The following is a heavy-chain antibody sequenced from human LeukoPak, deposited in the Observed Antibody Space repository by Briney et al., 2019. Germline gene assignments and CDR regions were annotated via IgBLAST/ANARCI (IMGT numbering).Heavy chain of an antibody. D-gene: IGHD5-24*01. V-gene: IGHV4-30-2*01. J-gene: IGHJ4*02. CDR1: GGSISSGGYY. CDR3: ARDQGMEDGYNYFFFDF. CDR2: IYHSGST. Sequence: PSQTLSLTCTVSGGSISSGGYYWSWIRQPPGKGLEWIGYIYHSGSTYYNPSLKSRVTISVDRSKNQFSLKLSSVTAADTAVYYCARDQGMEDGYNYFFFDFWGQGSLVTVSS.